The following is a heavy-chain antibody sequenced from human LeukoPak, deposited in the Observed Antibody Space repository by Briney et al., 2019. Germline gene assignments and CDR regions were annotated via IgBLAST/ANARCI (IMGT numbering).Heavy chain of an antibody. D-gene: IGHD3-3*01. V-gene: IGHV3-48*01. J-gene: IGHJ4*02. CDR2: ISSSSSTI. CDR3: ARDRGGTDNFWSGYYTGYFDY. Sequence: GGPLRLSCAASGFTFSNYNMNWVRQAPGKGLGWVSYISSSSSTIYYADSVKGRFTISRDNAKNSLYLQMNSLRAEDTAVFYCARDRGGTDNFWSGYYTGYFDYWGQGTLVTVSS. CDR1: GFTFSNYN.